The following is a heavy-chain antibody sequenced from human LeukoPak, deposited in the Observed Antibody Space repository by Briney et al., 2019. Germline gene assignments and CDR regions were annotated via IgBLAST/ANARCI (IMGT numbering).Heavy chain of an antibody. J-gene: IGHJ6*02. CDR1: GYTSSSYW. D-gene: IGHD3-22*01. Sequence: GESLKISCNGSGYTSSSYWIALVRQMPGKGLEWMGIISPGDSDTRYSRPFQGQVTMSADKSISTAYLQWSSLKASDTAMYYCARRTSESSGFDFLDVWGQGTTVTVSS. V-gene: IGHV5-51*01. CDR2: ISPGDSDT. CDR3: ARRTSESSGFDFLDV.